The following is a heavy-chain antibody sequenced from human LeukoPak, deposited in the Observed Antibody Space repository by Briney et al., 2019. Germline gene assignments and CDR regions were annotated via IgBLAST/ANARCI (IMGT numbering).Heavy chain of an antibody. J-gene: IGHJ4*02. V-gene: IGHV4-34*01. CDR3: ARVKRRYYFDY. CDR2: INHSGST. CDR1: GGSFSGYY. Sequence: SETLSLTCAVYGGSFSGYYWSWIRQPPGKGLEWIGEINHSGSTNYNPSLKSRVTISVDTSKNQFSLKLSSVAAADTAVYYCARVKRRYYFDYWGQGTLVTVSS. D-gene: IGHD3-16*01.